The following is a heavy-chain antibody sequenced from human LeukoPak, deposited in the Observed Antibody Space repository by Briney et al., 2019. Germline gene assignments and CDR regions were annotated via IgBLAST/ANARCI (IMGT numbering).Heavy chain of an antibody. D-gene: IGHD1-26*01. Sequence: GGSLRLSCAASGFTFSSYWMSWVRQAPGKGLEWVANIKQDGSEKYYVDSVKGRFTISRDNAKNSLYLQMNSLRAEDTAVSYCARVQWELRGVGSYLDYWGQGTLVTVSS. CDR3: ARVQWELRGVGSYLDY. CDR2: IKQDGSEK. CDR1: GFTFSSYW. J-gene: IGHJ4*02. V-gene: IGHV3-7*01.